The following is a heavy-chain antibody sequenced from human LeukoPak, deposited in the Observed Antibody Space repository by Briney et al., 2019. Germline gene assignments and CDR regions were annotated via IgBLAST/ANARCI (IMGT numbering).Heavy chain of an antibody. Sequence: GGSLRLSCAASGFTFDDYGMTWVRQAPGKGPEWVSGINWSGGSTGYADSVKGRFTISRDNAKSSLYLQMNSLRAEDTALYYCARGVTVTTHYYFDSWGQGSLVTVSS. V-gene: IGHV3-20*04. D-gene: IGHD4-17*01. CDR2: INWSGGST. J-gene: IGHJ4*02. CDR1: GFTFDDYG. CDR3: ARGVTVTTHYYFDS.